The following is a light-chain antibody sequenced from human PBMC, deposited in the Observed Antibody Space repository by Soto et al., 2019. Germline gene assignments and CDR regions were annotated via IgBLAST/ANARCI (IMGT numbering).Light chain of an antibody. V-gene: IGKV1-5*03. CDR1: QSISSW. CDR2: KAS. J-gene: IGKJ2*01. CDR3: QQYNSYPYT. Sequence: DIQMTQSPSTLSASVGDRVTITCRASQSISSWLAWYQQKPGKAPKLLIYKASALESGVPSRFSGSGSGTEFTLTISSLQPDDFATYYCQQYNSYPYTFGQGTKLEIK.